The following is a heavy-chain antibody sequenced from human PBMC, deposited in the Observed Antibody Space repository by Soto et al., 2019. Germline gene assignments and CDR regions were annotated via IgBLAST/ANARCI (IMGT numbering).Heavy chain of an antibody. V-gene: IGHV1-69*01. CDR1: GGTFSSHA. Sequence: QVQLVQSGTEVKKPGSSVKVSCKASGGTFSSHAISWVRQAPGQGLEWMGGIIPIFGTTNYVQRLQGRVSITADESTSTAYMELSSLRSEDTAVYYCAGSYKYGSGTFDAFDVWGQGTMVTVSS. D-gene: IGHD3-10*01. CDR2: IIPIFGTT. J-gene: IGHJ3*01. CDR3: AGSYKYGSGTFDAFDV.